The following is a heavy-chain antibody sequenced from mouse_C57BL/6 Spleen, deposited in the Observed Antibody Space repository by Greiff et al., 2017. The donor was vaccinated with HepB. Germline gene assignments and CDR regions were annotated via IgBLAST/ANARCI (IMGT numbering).Heavy chain of an antibody. CDR2: IYPGGGYT. CDR3: ARRGGGYAMDY. Sequence: QVQLQQSGAELVRPGTSVKMSCKASGYTFTNYWIGWAKQRPGHGLEWIGDIYPGGGYTNYNEKFKGKATLTADKSSSTAYMQFSSLTSEDSAIYYRARRGGGYAMDYWGQGTSATVSS. V-gene: IGHV1-63*01. J-gene: IGHJ4*01. CDR1: GYTFTNYW.